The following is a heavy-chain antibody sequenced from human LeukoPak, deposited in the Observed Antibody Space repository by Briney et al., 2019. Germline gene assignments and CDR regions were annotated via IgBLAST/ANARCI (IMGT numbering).Heavy chain of an antibody. CDR3: ARGGSNWYNAYFDY. Sequence: GFLRLLWAAPGFNLRNKDNDLGRPASGEGLEWVSIIYSAGTTYYADSVKGRFTISRDNSKNTLYLQMDSLRVEDTAVYYCARGGSNWYNAYFDYWGQGTLVTVSS. CDR1: GFNLRNKD. D-gene: IGHD1/OR15-1a*01. CDR2: IYSAGTT. J-gene: IGHJ4*02. V-gene: IGHV3-53*01.